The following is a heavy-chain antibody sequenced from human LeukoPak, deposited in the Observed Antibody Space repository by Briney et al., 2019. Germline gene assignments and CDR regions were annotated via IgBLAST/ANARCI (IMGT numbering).Heavy chain of an antibody. CDR1: GFTFSSYA. CDR2: ISDRGDST. D-gene: IGHD6-19*01. V-gene: IGHV3-23*01. J-gene: IGHJ5*02. Sequence: GGSLRLSCAASGFTFSSYAMSWVRQAPGKGLEWVSAISDRGDSTYYTDSVKGRFTISSDNSKNPLYLQMNSLRVEDTAVYYCAKDRIAVVAGDWYDPWGQGTRVTVSS. CDR3: AKDRIAVVAGDWYDP.